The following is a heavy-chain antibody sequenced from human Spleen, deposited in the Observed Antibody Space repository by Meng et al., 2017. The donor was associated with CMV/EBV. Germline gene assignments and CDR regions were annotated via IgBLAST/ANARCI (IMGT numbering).Heavy chain of an antibody. CDR2: ISSSSSYI. J-gene: IGHJ4*02. V-gene: IGHV3-21*01. CDR3: ASGPIVGAPGY. CDR1: GFTFSSYS. Sequence: LSCAASGFTFSSYSMNWGRQAPGKGLEWVSSISSSSSYIYYADSVKGRFTISRDKAKNSLYLQMNSLRAEDTAVYYCASGPIVGAPGYWGQGTPVTVSS. D-gene: IGHD1-26*01.